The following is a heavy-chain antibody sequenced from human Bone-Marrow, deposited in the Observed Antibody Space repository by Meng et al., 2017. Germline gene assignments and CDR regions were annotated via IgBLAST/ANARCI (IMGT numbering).Heavy chain of an antibody. D-gene: IGHD5-18*01. CDR3: AREGTRGYSYYDAFGI. V-gene: IGHV3-53*04. Sequence: GESLKISCAASGFTVSSNYMSWVRQAPGKGLEWVSVIYTGGSTYYADSVKGRFTISRHNSKNTLYLQMNSLRAEDTAVYYCAREGTRGYSYYDAFGIWGQGKKV. CDR1: GFTVSSNY. J-gene: IGHJ3*02. CDR2: IYTGGST.